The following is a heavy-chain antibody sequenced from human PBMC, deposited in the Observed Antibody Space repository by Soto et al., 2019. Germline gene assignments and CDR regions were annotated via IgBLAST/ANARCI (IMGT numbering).Heavy chain of an antibody. D-gene: IGHD2-2*01. CDR1: GYSSTSYW. Sequence: RGESLKISCKGSGYSSTSYWIGWVRQMPGKGLEWMGIIYPGDSDTRYSPSFQGQVTISADKSISTAYLQWCSLKASDTALYYCARQAVVPAANSYYRDVWGKGTTVTVSS. CDR2: IYPGDSDT. J-gene: IGHJ6*03. CDR3: ARQAVVPAANSYYRDV. V-gene: IGHV5-51*01.